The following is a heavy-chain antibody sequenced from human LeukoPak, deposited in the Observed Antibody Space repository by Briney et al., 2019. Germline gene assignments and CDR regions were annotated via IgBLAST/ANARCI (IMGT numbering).Heavy chain of an antibody. CDR1: GFTFSHYY. Sequence: PGGSLRLSCAASGFTFSHYYMTWIRQAPGKGLEWVSYITSTATTYYADSVKGRFTISRDNSKNTLYLQMNSLRAEDTAIYYCAKNIRQLGNYYYYMDVWGKGTTVTVSS. D-gene: IGHD1-1*01. J-gene: IGHJ6*03. CDR3: AKNIRQLGNYYYYMDV. CDR2: ITSTATT. V-gene: IGHV3-69-1*01.